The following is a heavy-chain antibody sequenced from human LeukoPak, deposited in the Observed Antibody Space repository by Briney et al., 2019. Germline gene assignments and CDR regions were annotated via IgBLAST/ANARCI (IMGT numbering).Heavy chain of an antibody. V-gene: IGHV3-30*04. CDR3: ARAKIIYSITHMDV. CDR1: GFTFSSYA. Sequence: GGSLRLSCAASGFTFSSYAMHWVRQAPGKGLEWVAVMSHDGGIEKYAGSVKGRFTISRDNSRETLFLQMNSLRSDDTAVYYCARAKIIYSITHMDVWGQGTTVTVSS. CDR2: MSHDGGIE. D-gene: IGHD5-12*01. J-gene: IGHJ6*02.